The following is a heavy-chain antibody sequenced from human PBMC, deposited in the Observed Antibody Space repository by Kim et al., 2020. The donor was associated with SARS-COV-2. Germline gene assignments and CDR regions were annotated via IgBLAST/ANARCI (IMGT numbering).Heavy chain of an antibody. D-gene: IGHD3-10*01. V-gene: IGHV1-2*02. Sequence: ASVKVSCKASGYTFTGYYMHWMRQAPGQGLEWMGWINPNSGGTNYAQKFQGRVTMTRDTSISTAYMELSRLRSDDTAVYYCARGNYYGSGSLEFDYWGQGTLVTVSS. CDR2: INPNSGGT. CDR1: GYTFTGYY. J-gene: IGHJ4*02. CDR3: ARGNYYGSGSLEFDY.